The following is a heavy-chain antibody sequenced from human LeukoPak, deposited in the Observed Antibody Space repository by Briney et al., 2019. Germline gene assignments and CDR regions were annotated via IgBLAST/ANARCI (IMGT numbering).Heavy chain of an antibody. CDR2: INPSGGST. D-gene: IGHD1-26*01. V-gene: IGHV1-46*01. CDR3: ARAGSIRFDY. CDR1: GYTFTSHY. Sequence: ASVKVSCKASGYTFTSHYIHWVRQAPGQGLEWMGLINPSGGSTSYAQKFQGRVTITRDMSTTTVYMDLSSLRSEDTAAYYCARAGSIRFDYWGQGTLVTVSS. J-gene: IGHJ4*02.